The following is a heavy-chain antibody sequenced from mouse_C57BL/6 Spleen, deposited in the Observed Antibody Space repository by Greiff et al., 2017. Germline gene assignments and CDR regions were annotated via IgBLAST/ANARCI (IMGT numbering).Heavy chain of an antibody. CDR2: IYPGDGDT. D-gene: IGHD5-1*01. CDR1: GYAFSSSW. J-gene: IGHJ3*01. CDR3: ANEYAWFAY. V-gene: IGHV1-82*01. Sequence: QVQLQQSGPELVKPGASVKISCKASGYAFSSSWMNWVKQRPGKGLEWIGRIYPGDGDTNYNGKFKGKATLTADKSSSTAYMQLSSLTSEDSAVYFCANEYAWFAYWGQGTLVTV.